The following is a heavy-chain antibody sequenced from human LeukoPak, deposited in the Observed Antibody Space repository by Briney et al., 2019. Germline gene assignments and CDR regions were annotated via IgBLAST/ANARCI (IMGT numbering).Heavy chain of an antibody. Sequence: TSETLSLTCTVSGGSISGYYWSWIRQPPGQGLEWIGYLYYSGSTNYNPSLKSRVTISVDTSKNQLSLKLSSVTAADTAVYYCAVLGNYALNYWGQGTLVTVSS. D-gene: IGHD1-7*01. CDR2: LYYSGST. V-gene: IGHV4-59*13. CDR3: AVLGNYALNY. CDR1: GGSISGYY. J-gene: IGHJ4*02.